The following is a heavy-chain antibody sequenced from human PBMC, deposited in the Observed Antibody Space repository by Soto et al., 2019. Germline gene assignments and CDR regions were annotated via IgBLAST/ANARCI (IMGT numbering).Heavy chain of an antibody. CDR2: IWYDGSNK. D-gene: IGHD3-10*01. Sequence: GGSLRLSCAASGFTFSSYGMHWVRQAPGKGLEWVAVIWYDGSNKYYADSVKGRFTISRDNSKNTLYLQMNSLRAEDTAVYYCARDRIVLLKTTLENYYYYYGRAVWGQGTTVPVS. J-gene: IGHJ6*02. CDR3: ARDRIVLLKTTLENYYYYYGRAV. V-gene: IGHV3-33*01. CDR1: GFTFSSYG.